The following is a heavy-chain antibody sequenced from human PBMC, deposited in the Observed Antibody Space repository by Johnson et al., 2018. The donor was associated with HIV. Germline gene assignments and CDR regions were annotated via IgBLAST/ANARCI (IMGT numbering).Heavy chain of an antibody. CDR3: ARAVCRGGRCYSHDAFDI. V-gene: IGHV3-13*01. CDR2: IGTAGDT. Sequence: EVQLVESGGGLKQPGGSLRLSYAASGFTFSSYDMHWVRQATGKGLEWVSTIGTAGDTYYPGSVKGRFTVSREDAKNSLYLQMNSLRAGDTALYYCARAVCRGGRCYSHDAFDIWGQGTMVTVSS. CDR1: GFTFSSYD. D-gene: IGHD2-15*01. J-gene: IGHJ3*02.